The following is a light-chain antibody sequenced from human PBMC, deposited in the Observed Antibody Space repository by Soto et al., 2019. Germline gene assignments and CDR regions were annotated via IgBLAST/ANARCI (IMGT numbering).Light chain of an antibody. CDR1: QSVSSSY. J-gene: IGKJ1*01. CDR3: QNYGSSPRG. Sequence: EIVLMQSPGTLALSPGERATLSCRASQSVSSSYLAWYQQKPGQAPRLLIYAASSRATGIADRFSGSGSGTDFTLTINRLEPEDFAVYYCQNYGSSPRGFGQGT. V-gene: IGKV3-20*01. CDR2: AAS.